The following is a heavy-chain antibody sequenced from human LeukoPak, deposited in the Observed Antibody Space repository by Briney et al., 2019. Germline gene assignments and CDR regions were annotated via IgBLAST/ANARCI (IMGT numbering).Heavy chain of an antibody. J-gene: IGHJ4*02. CDR2: IIPIFGTA. V-gene: IGHV1-69*01. CDR3: VLECSGGSCYSYFDY. CDR1: GGTFSSYA. D-gene: IGHD2-15*01. Sequence: GSSVKVSCKASGGTFSSYAISWVRQAPGQGLEWTGGIIPIFGTANYAQKFQGRVTITADESTSTAYMELSSLRSEDTAVYYCVLECSGGSCYSYFDYWGQGTLVTVSS.